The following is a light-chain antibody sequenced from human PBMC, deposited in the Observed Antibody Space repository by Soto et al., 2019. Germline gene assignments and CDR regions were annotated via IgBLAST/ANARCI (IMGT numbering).Light chain of an antibody. V-gene: IGLV2-8*01. Sequence: SVLTQPPSASGSPGQSVTISCTGTKNDIGVYDFVSWYQHHPGKAPRLIIYEVVQRPSGVPDRFSGSKSGNTASLTVSGLQAAYEADYFCKSYARSNPYLFASGT. J-gene: IGLJ1*01. CDR3: KSYARSNPYL. CDR1: KNDIGVYDF. CDR2: EVV.